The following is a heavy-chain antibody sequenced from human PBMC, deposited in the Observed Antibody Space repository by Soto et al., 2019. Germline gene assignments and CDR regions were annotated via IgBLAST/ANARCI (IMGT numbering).Heavy chain of an antibody. J-gene: IGHJ4*02. CDR2: ISPKSGGT. CDR1: GYTFTGYY. V-gene: IGHV1-2*02. Sequence: QVQLVQSGAEVKESGASVKVSCKASGYTFTGYYFHWVRQAPGQGFEWVGEISPKSGGTRYAQKFQGRVTMTKDTSITTVYMELSNLSPDDTAVYYCGRGRSGELVVFYWGQGTLVTVHS. CDR3: GRGRSGELVVFY. D-gene: IGHD1-7*01.